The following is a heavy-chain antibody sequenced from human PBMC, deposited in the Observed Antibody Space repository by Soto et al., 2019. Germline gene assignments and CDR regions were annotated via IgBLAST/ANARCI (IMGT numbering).Heavy chain of an antibody. V-gene: IGHV3-23*01. CDR1: GFTFSSYA. D-gene: IGHD3-9*01. J-gene: IGHJ4*02. CDR2: ISGSGGST. Sequence: GGSLRLSCAASGFTFSSYAMSWVRQAPGKGLEWVSAISGSGGSTYYADSVKGRFTISRDNSKNTLYLQMNSLRAEDTAVYYCAKAYDILTGYYLPFDYWGQGTLVTVSS. CDR3: AKAYDILTGYYLPFDY.